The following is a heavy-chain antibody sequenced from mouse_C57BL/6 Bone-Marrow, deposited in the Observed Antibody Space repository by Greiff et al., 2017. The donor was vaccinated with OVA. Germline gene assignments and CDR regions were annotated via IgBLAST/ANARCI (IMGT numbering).Heavy chain of an antibody. CDR2: IDPENGDT. J-gene: IGHJ2*01. V-gene: IGHV14-4*01. D-gene: IGHD2-1*01. CDR1: GFNIKDDY. CDR3: TSYGNFDY. Sequence: EVQLQQSGAELVRPGASVKLSCTASGFNIKDDYMHWVKQRPEQGLEWIGWIDPENGDTEYASKFQGKATITADTSSNTAYLQLSSRTAKDTAVYYCTSYGNFDYWGQGTTLTVSS.